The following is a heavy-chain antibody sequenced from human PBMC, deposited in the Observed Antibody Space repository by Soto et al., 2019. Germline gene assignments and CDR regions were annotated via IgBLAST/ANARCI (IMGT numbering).Heavy chain of an antibody. CDR2: IYWDDDK. Sequence: QITLKESGPTLVKPTQTLTLTCTFSGFSLSSTRMAVGWIRQPPGKALEWLALIYWDDDKRYSPSLKSRLTITKDTSKNQVVLTMSNMDPVDTARYYCAHIVVAGLVYYLDYWGQGTLVTVSS. J-gene: IGHJ4*02. V-gene: IGHV2-5*02. CDR1: GFSLSSTRMA. D-gene: IGHD6-19*01. CDR3: AHIVVAGLVYYLDY.